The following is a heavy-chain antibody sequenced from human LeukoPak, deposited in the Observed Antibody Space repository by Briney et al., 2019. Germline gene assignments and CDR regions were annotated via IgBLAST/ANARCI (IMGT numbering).Heavy chain of an antibody. V-gene: IGHV1-8*01. CDR1: GYTFTSYD. J-gene: IGHJ4*02. D-gene: IGHD6-19*01. CDR2: MNPNSGNT. CDR3: ARGGKQWRGGNYFDS. Sequence: ASVKVSCKASGYTFTSYDINWVRQATGQGLEWMGWMNPNSGNTGYAQKFQGRVTMTRNTSTSTAYMELSDLRSEDTAVYYCARGGKQWRGGNYFDSWGQGTLVAVSS.